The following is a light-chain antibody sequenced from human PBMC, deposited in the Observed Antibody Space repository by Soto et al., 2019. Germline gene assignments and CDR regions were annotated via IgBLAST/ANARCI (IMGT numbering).Light chain of an antibody. CDR3: QSYDSSLSGSGV. J-gene: IGLJ2*01. CDR1: SSNIGTGYD. Sequence: QAVVTQPPSVSGAPGQRVTISCTGGSSNIGTGYDVHWYQQFPGTAPKLLIFGNSNRPSGVPDRFSGSKSGTSASLAITGLQTADEADYYCQSYDSSLSGSGVFGGGTKLTVL. V-gene: IGLV1-40*01. CDR2: GNS.